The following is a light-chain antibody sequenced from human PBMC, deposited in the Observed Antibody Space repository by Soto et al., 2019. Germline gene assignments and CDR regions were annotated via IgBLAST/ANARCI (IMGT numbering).Light chain of an antibody. V-gene: IGKV3-20*01. CDR2: GAS. CDR3: QQYGGSPWT. Sequence: EIALTQSPGTLSLSPGERATLSCRASQSVSSNYFAWYQQRRGQAPRLLLYGASSRATGVPDRFSSSGSGTDFTLTISRLEPEDFAVYYCQQYGGSPWTFGQGTKVEVK. CDR1: QSVSSNY. J-gene: IGKJ1*01.